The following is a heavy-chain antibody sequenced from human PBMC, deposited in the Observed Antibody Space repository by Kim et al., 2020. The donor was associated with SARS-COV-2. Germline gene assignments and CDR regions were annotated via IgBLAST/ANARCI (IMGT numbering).Heavy chain of an antibody. Sequence: SETLSLTCAVSGGSISSSNWWSWVRQPPGKGLEWIGEIYHSGSTNYNPSLKSRVTISVDKSKNQLSLKLSSVTAADTAVYYCARIKIAVAGTYQPETGHYPFDSCGQGTLGTVSA. J-gene: IGHJ4*02. D-gene: IGHD6-19*01. CDR1: GGSISSSNW. V-gene: IGHV4-4*02. CDR2: IYHSGST. CDR3: ARIKIAVAGTYQPETGHYPFDS.